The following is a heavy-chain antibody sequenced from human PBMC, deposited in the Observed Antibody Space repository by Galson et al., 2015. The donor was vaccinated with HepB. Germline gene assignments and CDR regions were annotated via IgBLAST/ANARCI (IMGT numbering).Heavy chain of an antibody. Sequence: SLRLSCAASGFTFSSHAMSWVRQAPGKGLEWLSGIGDSGDGKYYADSVKGRFTVSRDNSKNTLYLQTNSLRADDTAGYYCAKGRGRIVVRAVYGMDVSGPGAPVIVPS. V-gene: IGHV3-23*01. D-gene: IGHD3-10*01. J-gene: IGHJ6*02. CDR2: IGDSGDGK. CDR1: GFTFSSHA. CDR3: AKGRGRIVVRAVYGMDV.